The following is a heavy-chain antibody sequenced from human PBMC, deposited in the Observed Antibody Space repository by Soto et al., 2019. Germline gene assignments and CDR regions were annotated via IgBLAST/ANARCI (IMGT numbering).Heavy chain of an antibody. V-gene: IGHV1-69*02. CDR1: GGTFSSYT. Sequence: ASVKVSCKASGGTFSSYTISWVRQAPGQGLEWMGRIIPILGIANYAQKFQGRVTMTEDTSTDTAYMELSSLRSEDTAVYYCATAYSSSWDLYYWGQGTLVTVSS. J-gene: IGHJ4*02. CDR2: IIPILGIA. D-gene: IGHD6-13*01. CDR3: ATAYSSSWDLYY.